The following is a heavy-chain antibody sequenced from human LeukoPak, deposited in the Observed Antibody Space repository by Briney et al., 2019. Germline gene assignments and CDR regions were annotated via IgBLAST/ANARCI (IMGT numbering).Heavy chain of an antibody. CDR2: INHSGST. Sequence: PGGSLRLSCAASGFTVSSNYMSWVRQPPGKGLEWIGEINHSGSTNYNPSLKSRVTISIDTSKNQFSLKLSSVTAADTAVYYCARYNTRENWFDPWGQGTLVTVSS. D-gene: IGHD1-1*01. J-gene: IGHJ5*02. V-gene: IGHV4-34*01. CDR3: ARYNTRENWFDP. CDR1: GFTVSSNY.